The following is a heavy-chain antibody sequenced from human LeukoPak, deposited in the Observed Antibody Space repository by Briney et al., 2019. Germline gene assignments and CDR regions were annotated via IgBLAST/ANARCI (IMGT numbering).Heavy chain of an antibody. CDR3: ARGPSYGDYALFN. CDR2: IYYSGST. CDR1: GGSISNYY. D-gene: IGHD4-17*01. Sequence: SETLSLTCTVSGGSISNYYWSWIRQPPGKGLEWIGYIYYSGSTNYNPSLKSRVTISVDTSKNQFSLKLSSVTAADTAVYYCARGPSYGDYALFNWGQGTLVTVSS. V-gene: IGHV4-59*01. J-gene: IGHJ4*02.